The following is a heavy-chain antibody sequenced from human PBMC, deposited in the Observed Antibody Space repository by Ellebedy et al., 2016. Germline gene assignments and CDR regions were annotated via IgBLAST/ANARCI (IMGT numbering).Heavy chain of an antibody. CDR2: IYYSGST. CDR3: ARGYNIVVVVAASWFDP. Sequence: SETLSLXCTVSGGSISSGGYYWSWIRQHPGKGLEWIGYIYYSGSTYYNPSLKSRVTISVDTSKNQFSLKLSSVTAADTAVYYCARGYNIVVVVAASWFDPWGQGTLVTVSS. CDR1: GGSISSGGYY. J-gene: IGHJ5*02. D-gene: IGHD2-15*01. V-gene: IGHV4-31*03.